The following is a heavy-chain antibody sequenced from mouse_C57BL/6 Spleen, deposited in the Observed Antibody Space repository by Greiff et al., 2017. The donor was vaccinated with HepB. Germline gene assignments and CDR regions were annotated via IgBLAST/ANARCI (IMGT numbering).Heavy chain of an antibody. CDR1: GYTFTSYW. J-gene: IGHJ3*01. V-gene: IGHV1-5*01. D-gene: IGHD1-1*01. Sequence: EVQLQQSGTVLARPGASVKMSCKTSGYTFTSYWMHWVKQRPGQGLEWIGAIYPGNSDTSYNQKFKGKAKLTAVTSASTAYMELSSLTNEDSAVYYCTREYYGSSSSFAYWGQGTLVTVSA. CDR3: TREYYGSSSSFAY. CDR2: IYPGNSDT.